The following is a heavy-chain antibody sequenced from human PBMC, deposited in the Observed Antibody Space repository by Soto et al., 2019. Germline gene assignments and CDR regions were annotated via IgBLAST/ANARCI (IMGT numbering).Heavy chain of an antibody. D-gene: IGHD3-3*01. CDR3: ARDPRTNPFDY. CDR2: IYHSGST. CDR1: GYSISSGYY. Sequence: TLSLTCAVSGYSISSGYYWGWIRQPPGKGLEWIGSIYHSGSTYYNPSLKSRVTISVDTSKNQFSLKLSSVTAADTAVYYCARDPRTNPFDYWGQGTLVTVSS. J-gene: IGHJ4*02. V-gene: IGHV4-38-2*02.